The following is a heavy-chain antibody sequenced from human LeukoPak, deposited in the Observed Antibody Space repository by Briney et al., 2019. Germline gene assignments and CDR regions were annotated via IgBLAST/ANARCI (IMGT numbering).Heavy chain of an antibody. D-gene: IGHD2/OR15-2a*01. CDR3: ARDSPGPLSLDY. Sequence: PGGSLRLSCAASRFTFSSYWMHWVRHAPGKGLVWVSRINSDGSDTSYAASVKGRFTISRDNAKNTLYLQMNSLRAEDTAVYYCARDSPGPLSLDYWGQGPLVTVSA. CDR1: RFTFSSYW. CDR2: INSDGSDT. V-gene: IGHV3-74*01. J-gene: IGHJ4*02.